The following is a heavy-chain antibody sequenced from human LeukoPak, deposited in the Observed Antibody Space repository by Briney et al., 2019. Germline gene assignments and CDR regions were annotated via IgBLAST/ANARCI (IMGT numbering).Heavy chain of an antibody. CDR1: GGSISSGSYY. CDR2: IYTSGST. D-gene: IGHD4-11*01. CDR3: ARYRGYYSNYGFWFDP. J-gene: IGHJ5*02. V-gene: IGHV4-61*02. Sequence: PSETLSLTCTVSGGSISSGSYYWSWIRQPAGKGLEWIGRIYTSGSTNYNPSLKSRVTISVDTSKNQFSLKLSSVTAADTSVYYCARYRGYYSNYGFWFDPWGQGTLVTVSS.